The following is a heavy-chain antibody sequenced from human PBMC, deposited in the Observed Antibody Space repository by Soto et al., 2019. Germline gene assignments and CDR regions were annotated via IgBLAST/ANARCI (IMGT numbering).Heavy chain of an antibody. V-gene: IGHV3-48*02. CDR3: ARGGSSSDNGMDV. CDR1: GFSFSTYS. D-gene: IGHD6-6*01. J-gene: IGHJ6*02. Sequence: EVQLVESGGGLVQPWGSLRLSCAASGFSFSTYSMNWVRQAPGKGLEWVSYISSRSYTIYYVDSVKGRFTISRDNAKNSLYLQMNSLRDEDTAVYYCARGGSSSDNGMDVWGQGTTVTMSS. CDR2: ISSRSYTI.